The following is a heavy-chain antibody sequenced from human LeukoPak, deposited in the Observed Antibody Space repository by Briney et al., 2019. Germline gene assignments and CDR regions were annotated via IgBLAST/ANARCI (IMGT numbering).Heavy chain of an antibody. Sequence: PSETLSLTCTVSGGSISSYYWSWIRQPAGKGLKWIGRIYTSGSTNYNPSLKSRVTMSVDTSKNQFSLKLSSVTAADTAVYYCARAWELHFDYWGQGTLVTVSS. J-gene: IGHJ4*02. CDR2: IYTSGST. V-gene: IGHV4-4*07. CDR3: ARAWELHFDY. D-gene: IGHD1-26*01. CDR1: GGSISSYY.